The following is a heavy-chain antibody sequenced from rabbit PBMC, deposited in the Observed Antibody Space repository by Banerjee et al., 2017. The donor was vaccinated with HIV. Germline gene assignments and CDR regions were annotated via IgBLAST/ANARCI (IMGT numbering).Heavy chain of an antibody. D-gene: IGHD4-2*01. CDR3: ARWGGGYGGDGNDNL. V-gene: IGHV1S45*01. J-gene: IGHJ4*01. CDR1: GFSFSSSYY. Sequence: QEQLVESGGGLAQPEGSLTLTCTASGFSFSSSYYMCWVRQAPGKGLEWIGCIYAGSSGSTYYASWAKGRFTISKTSSTTVTLQMTSLTAADTATYFCARWGGGYGGDGNDNLWGQGTLVTVS. CDR2: IYAGSSGST.